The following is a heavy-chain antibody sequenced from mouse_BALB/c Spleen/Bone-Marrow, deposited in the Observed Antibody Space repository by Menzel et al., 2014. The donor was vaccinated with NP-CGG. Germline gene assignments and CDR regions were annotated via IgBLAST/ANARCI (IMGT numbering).Heavy chain of an antibody. CDR1: GYTFTSYW. J-gene: IGHJ3*01. CDR3: ARYGGYFPWFAY. Sequence: GAELVKPGASVKLSCKASGYTFTSYWMHWVKQRPGQGLEWIGEIDPSDSYTNYNQKFKGKATLTVDKSSSTAYMQLSSLTSEDSAVYYCARYGGYFPWFAYWGQGTLVTVSA. D-gene: IGHD2-3*01. V-gene: IGHV1-69*02. CDR2: IDPSDSYT.